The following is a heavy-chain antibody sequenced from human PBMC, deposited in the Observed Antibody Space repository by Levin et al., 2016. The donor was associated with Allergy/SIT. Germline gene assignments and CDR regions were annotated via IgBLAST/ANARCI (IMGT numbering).Heavy chain of an antibody. Sequence: GESLKISCAASGFTFSSYSMNWVRQAPGKGLEWVSSISSSSSYIYYADSVKGRFTISRDNAKNSLYLQMNSLRAEDTAVYYCAREGRVRDFWSGYPYYYYYYMDVWGKGTTVTVSS. CDR3: AREGRVRDFWSGYPYYYYYYMDV. D-gene: IGHD3-3*01. J-gene: IGHJ6*03. CDR2: ISSSSSYI. CDR1: GFTFSSYS. V-gene: IGHV3-21*01.